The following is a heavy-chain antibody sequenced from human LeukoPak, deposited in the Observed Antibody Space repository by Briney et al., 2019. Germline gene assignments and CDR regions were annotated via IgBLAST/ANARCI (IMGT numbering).Heavy chain of an antibody. D-gene: IGHD4-17*01. J-gene: IGHJ4*02. CDR3: ARDSARGGYGDDYFDS. CDR1: GYSISSGYY. CDR2: IYHSGST. Sequence: SETLSLTCTVSGYSISSGYYWGWIRQPPGKGLEWIGNIYHSGSTFYNPSLKSRVTISVDTSKNQFSLKLSSVTAADTAVYYCARDSARGGYGDDYFDSWGQGILVTVSS. V-gene: IGHV4-38-2*02.